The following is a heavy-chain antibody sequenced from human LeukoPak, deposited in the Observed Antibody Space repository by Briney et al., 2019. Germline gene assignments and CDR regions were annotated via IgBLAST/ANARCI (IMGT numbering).Heavy chain of an antibody. CDR2: IYYSGST. Sequence: PSETLSLTCTVSGGSISSGDYYWSWIRQPPGKGLEWIGYIYYSGSTYYNPSLKSRVTISVDTSKNQFSLKLSSVTAADTAVCYCAAPRSYYYYGMDVWGQGTTVTVSS. CDR1: GGSISSGDYY. J-gene: IGHJ6*02. V-gene: IGHV4-30-4*01. CDR3: AAPRSYYYYGMDV.